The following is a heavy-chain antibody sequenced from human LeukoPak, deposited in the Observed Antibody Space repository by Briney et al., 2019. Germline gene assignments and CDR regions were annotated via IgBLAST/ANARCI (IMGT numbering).Heavy chain of an antibody. J-gene: IGHJ5*02. V-gene: IGHV4-4*07. CDR2: IQTSGST. CDR3: ARGLSPSYDYNYFDP. Sequence: PSETLSPTCTVSGGFISNDCWSWIRQPAGKGLEWIGRIQTSGSTRYNPSLESRVTISLDKSKNEISLKLTSVTAADTAVYYCARGLSPSYDYNYFDPWGQGTLVTVSS. CDR1: GGFISNDC. D-gene: IGHD3-16*01.